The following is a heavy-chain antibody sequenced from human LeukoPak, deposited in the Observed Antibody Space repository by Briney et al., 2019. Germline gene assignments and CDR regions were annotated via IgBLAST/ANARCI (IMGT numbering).Heavy chain of an antibody. V-gene: IGHV1-69*04. J-gene: IGHJ6*02. CDR2: IIPILGIA. CDR3: ARDRAILMVYANDQDYGMDV. CDR1: GGTFSSYA. Sequence: SVKVSCKASGGTFSSYAISWVRQAPGQGLEWMGRIIPILGIANYAQKFQGRVTITADKSTSTAYMELSSLRSEDTAVYYCARDRAILMVYANDQDYGMDVWGQGTTVTVSS. D-gene: IGHD2-8*01.